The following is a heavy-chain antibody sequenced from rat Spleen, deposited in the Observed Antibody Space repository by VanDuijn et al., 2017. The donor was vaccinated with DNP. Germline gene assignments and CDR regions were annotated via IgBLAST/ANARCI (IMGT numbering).Heavy chain of an antibody. J-gene: IGHJ2*01. D-gene: IGHD1-2*01. CDR3: TREEPRILYYFRSLFDY. CDR2: ISAGGSR. CDR1: GFSLTSHG. Sequence: QVQLKESGPGLVQPSQTLSLTCTVSGFSLTSHGVSWVRQPPGKGLEWIAAISAGGSRYYNSALKSRLSITRDTSKSQVSLEMNSLQTEDTAMYFCTREEPRILYYFRSLFDYWGQGVMVTVSS. V-gene: IGHV2S12*01.